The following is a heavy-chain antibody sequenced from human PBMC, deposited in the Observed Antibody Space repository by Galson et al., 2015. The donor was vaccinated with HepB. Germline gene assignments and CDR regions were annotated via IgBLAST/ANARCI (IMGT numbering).Heavy chain of an antibody. Sequence: SVKVSCKASGYTFTSYYMHWVRQAPGQGLEWMGIINPSGGSTSYAQKFQGRVTMTRDTSTSTVYMELSSLRSEDTAVYYCARDWAGLTPQPAYYFDYWGQGTLVTVSS. CDR3: ARDWAGLTPQPAYYFDY. J-gene: IGHJ4*02. V-gene: IGHV1-46*03. CDR2: INPSGGST. CDR1: GYTFTSYY. D-gene: IGHD2-2*01.